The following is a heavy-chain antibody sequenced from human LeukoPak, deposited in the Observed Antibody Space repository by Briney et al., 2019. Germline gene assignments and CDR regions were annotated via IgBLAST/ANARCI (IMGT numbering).Heavy chain of an antibody. J-gene: IGHJ4*02. CDR1: GFTFSTYG. D-gene: IGHD3-22*01. CDR3: AKNNYYDSSGYYPADY. CDR2: IRYDGSNK. V-gene: IGHV3-30*02. Sequence: GGSLRLSCAASGFTFSTYGMHWVRQAPGKGLEWVAFIRYDGSNKYYADSVKGRFTLSRDNSKNTLYLQMNSLRADDTALYYCAKNNYYDSSGYYPADYWGQGTLVTVSS.